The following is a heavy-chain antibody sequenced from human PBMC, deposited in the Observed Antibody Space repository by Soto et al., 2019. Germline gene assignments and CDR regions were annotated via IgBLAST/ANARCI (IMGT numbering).Heavy chain of an antibody. CDR2: ISWNGGDI. CDR1: GFTFDDYA. Sequence: DVQLVESGGGLVQPGRSLRLSCVASGFTFDDYAMHWVRQAPGKGLEGVSGISWNGGDIAYADSVKGRFSISRDNAKNSLYLQMNSLRAEDTALYYCAKDTTVTTHYYYGMDVWGQGTTVTVSS. CDR3: AKDTTVTTHYYYGMDV. V-gene: IGHV3-9*01. J-gene: IGHJ6*02. D-gene: IGHD4-4*01.